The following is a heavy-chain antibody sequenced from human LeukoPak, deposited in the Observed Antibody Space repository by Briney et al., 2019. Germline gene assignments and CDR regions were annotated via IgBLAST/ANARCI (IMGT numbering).Heavy chain of an antibody. Sequence: SWIRQPPGKGLEWIGYIYYSGSTYYNPSLKSRVTISVDTSKNQFSLKLSSVTAADTAVYYCARDRYGDYVIDYWGQGTLVTVSS. V-gene: IGHV4-30-4*08. CDR2: IYYSGST. CDR3: ARDRYGDYVIDY. D-gene: IGHD4-17*01. J-gene: IGHJ4*02.